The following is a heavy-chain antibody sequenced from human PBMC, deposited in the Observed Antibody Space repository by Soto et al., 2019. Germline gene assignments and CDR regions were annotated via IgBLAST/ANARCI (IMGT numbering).Heavy chain of an antibody. V-gene: IGHV1-18*01. J-gene: IGHJ4*02. CDR3: ARELELYYDSSGYFAWPFDY. CDR2: ISAYNGNT. CDR1: GYTFTSYG. D-gene: IGHD3-22*01. Sequence: ASVKVSCKASGYTFTSYGISWVRQAPGQGLEWMGWISAYNGNTNYAQKLQGRVTMTTDTSTSTAYMELRSLRSDDTAVYYCARELELYYDSSGYFAWPFDYWGQGTLVTVSS.